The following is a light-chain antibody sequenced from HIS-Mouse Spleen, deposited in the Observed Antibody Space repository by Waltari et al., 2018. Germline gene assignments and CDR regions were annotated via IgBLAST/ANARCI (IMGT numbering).Light chain of an antibody. CDR1: QSVSSY. CDR3: QQRSNWPT. V-gene: IGKV3-11*01. J-gene: IGKJ4*01. CDR2: DAS. Sequence: DIVLTQSPATLSLSPGERATLSCRASQSVSSYLAWYQQKPGQAPRLLIYDASNRATGSPARFSGSGSGTGFTLTISSLEPEDFAVYYCQQRSNWPTFGGGTKVEIK.